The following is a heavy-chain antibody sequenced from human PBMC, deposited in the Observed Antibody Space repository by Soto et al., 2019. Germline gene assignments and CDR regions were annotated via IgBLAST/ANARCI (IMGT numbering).Heavy chain of an antibody. Sequence: EVPLLESGGGLVQPGGSLRLSCAASGFTFSDYAMTWVRQAPGKGLEWVSVIHNGIGDTFHADSVMGRFTISRDNFKNMLYLEMSSLRDEDTAIYYCAKFQGLHIQNWFFDYWGQGALVTVSS. CDR2: IHNGIGDT. J-gene: IGHJ4*02. D-gene: IGHD3-10*01. V-gene: IGHV3-23*01. CDR1: GFTFSDYA. CDR3: AKFQGLHIQNWFFDY.